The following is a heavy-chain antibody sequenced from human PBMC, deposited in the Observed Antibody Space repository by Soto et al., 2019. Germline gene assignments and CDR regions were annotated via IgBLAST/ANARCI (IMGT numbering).Heavy chain of an antibody. V-gene: IGHV3-30*18. D-gene: IGHD3-10*01. Sequence: GGSLRLSCAASGFTFSSYGMHWVRQAPGKGLEWVAVISYDGSNKYYADSVKGRFTISRDNSKNTLYLQMNSLRAEDTAVYYCAKEHRTHYYGSGGYYYYYMDVWGKGTTVTVSS. CDR2: ISYDGSNK. CDR1: GFTFSSYG. J-gene: IGHJ6*03. CDR3: AKEHRTHYYGSGGYYYYYMDV.